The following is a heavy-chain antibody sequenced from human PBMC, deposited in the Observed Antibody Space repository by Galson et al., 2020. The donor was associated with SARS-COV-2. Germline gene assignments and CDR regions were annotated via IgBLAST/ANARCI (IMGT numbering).Heavy chain of an antibody. CDR2: IWYDASNK. J-gene: IGHJ6*02. D-gene: IGHD6-19*01. V-gene: IGHV3-33*01. CDR3: ARDGQWLVPNAMDV. CDR1: GFTFSPYG. Sequence: GESLKISCAGSGFTFSPYGMHWVRQAPGKGLEWVAVIWYDASNKYYVDSVKGRFIISRDNSKNTLYLQMNSLRAEDTAVYYCARDGQWLVPNAMDVWGQGTTVTVSS.